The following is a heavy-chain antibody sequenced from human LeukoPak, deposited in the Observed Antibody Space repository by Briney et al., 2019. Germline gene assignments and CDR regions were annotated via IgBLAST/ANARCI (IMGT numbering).Heavy chain of an antibody. CDR1: GFSVSDHY. CDR2: ISYDESNK. J-gene: IGHJ4*02. V-gene: IGHV3-30*18. CDR3: AKDRGSGSYPSPLFDY. D-gene: IGHD3-10*01. Sequence: GGSLRLTCAASGFSVSDHYIDWVRQAPGKGLEWVAAISYDESNKYYADSVKGRFTISRDNYKSTLYLQMNSLRAEDTAVYYCAKDRGSGSYPSPLFDYWGRGILVTVSS.